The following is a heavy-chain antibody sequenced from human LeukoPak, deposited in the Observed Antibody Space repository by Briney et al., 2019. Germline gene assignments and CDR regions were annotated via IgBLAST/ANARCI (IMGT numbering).Heavy chain of an antibody. CDR2: VDPEDGET. CDR1: GYTFTDYY. V-gene: IGHV1-69-2*01. CDR3: ARAIAARNDY. D-gene: IGHD6-6*01. Sequence: ASVKVSCKVSGYTFTDYYMHWVQQAPGKGLEWMGLVDPEDGETIYAEKFQGRVTITADTSTDTAYMELSRLRSDDTAVYYCARAIAARNDYWGQGTLVTVSS. J-gene: IGHJ4*02.